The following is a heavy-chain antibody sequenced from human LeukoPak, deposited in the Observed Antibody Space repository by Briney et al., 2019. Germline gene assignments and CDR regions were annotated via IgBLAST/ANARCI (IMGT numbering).Heavy chain of an antibody. V-gene: IGHV3-53*01. D-gene: IGHD6-6*01. J-gene: IGHJ4*02. CDR2: IDSGGRT. Sequence: GGSLRLSCAASGFTVNTNDMSWVRQAPGKGLEWVSVIDSGGRTFYADSVKGRFTISRDNSKNTLYLQMNSLRAEDTAVYYCAREIAADRGFDSWGQGTLVTVSS. CDR3: AREIAADRGFDS. CDR1: GFTVNTND.